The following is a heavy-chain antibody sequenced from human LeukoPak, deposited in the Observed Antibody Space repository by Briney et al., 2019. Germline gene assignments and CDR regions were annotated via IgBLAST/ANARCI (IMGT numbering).Heavy chain of an antibody. CDR2: IIPIFGTA. J-gene: IGHJ6*02. V-gene: IGHV1-69*13. CDR3: ARWAYDYSNYTPSYSMDV. D-gene: IGHD4-11*01. CDR1: GGTFSSYA. Sequence: SVKVSCKASGGTFSSYAISWVRQAPGQGLEWMGGIIPIFGTANYAQKFQGRVTITADESTSTAYMELSSLRSEDTAVYYCARWAYDYSNYTPSYSMDVWGQGTTVTVSS.